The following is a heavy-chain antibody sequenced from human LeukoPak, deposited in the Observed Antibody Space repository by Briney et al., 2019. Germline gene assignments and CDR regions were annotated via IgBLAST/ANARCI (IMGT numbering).Heavy chain of an antibody. D-gene: IGHD4-17*01. Sequence: PSETLSLTCAVSGYSISSGYYWGWIRQPQGKGLEWIGSIYHSGSTYYNPSLKSRVTISVDTSKNQFSLKLSSVTAADTAVYYCARKLYGDYRFDYWGQGTLVTVSS. CDR3: ARKLYGDYRFDY. J-gene: IGHJ4*02. CDR2: IYHSGST. CDR1: GYSISSGYY. V-gene: IGHV4-38-2*01.